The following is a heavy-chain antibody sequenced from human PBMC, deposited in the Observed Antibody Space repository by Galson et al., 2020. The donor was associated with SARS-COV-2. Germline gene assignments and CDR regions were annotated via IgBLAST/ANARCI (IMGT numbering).Heavy chain of an antibody. CDR1: GFTFSSYG. V-gene: IGHV3-30*18. CDR3: AKSYYYYMDV. J-gene: IGHJ6*03. Sequence: GGSLRLSCAASGFTFSSYGMHWVRQAPGTGLEWVAVISYDGSNKYYADSVKGRFTISRDNSKNTLYLQMNSLRAEDTAVYYCAKSYYYYMDVWGKGTTVTVSS. CDR2: ISYDGSNK.